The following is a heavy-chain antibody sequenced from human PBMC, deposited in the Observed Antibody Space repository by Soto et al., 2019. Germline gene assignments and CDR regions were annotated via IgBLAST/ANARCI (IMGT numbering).Heavy chain of an antibody. CDR3: ARVVPGAEAWFGP. V-gene: IGHV1-18*01. J-gene: IGHJ5*02. Sequence: AASVKVSCKTSGYTFSNYGITWVRQAPGQPLEWLGWISLYSDGTNYAQKFQGRVSMTTDTSTTTAYMELRSLRSDDTAVNYCARVVPGAEAWFGPWGQGTLVTVSS. CDR2: ISLYSDGT. D-gene: IGHD2-2*01. CDR1: GYTFSNYG.